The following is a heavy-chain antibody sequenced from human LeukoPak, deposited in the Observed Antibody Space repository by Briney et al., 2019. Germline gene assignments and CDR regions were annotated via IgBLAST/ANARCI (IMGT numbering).Heavy chain of an antibody. CDR1: GFTFRSYA. D-gene: IGHD2-21*01. J-gene: IGHJ4*02. CDR3: ANRPGDPYYFDY. Sequence: TRGSLKLFCAASGFTFRSYAMSWVRQAPGKGLEWVSAVSSKGGSTYYADSVKGRFTISRDNSKNTLYLQMNSLRGEDTAVYYCANRPGDPYYFDYWGQGSLVTVSS. V-gene: IGHV3-23*01. CDR2: VSSKGGST.